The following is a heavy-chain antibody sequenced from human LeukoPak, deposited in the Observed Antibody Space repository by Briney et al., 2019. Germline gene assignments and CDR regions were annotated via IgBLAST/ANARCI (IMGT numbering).Heavy chain of an antibody. D-gene: IGHD1-26*01. CDR3: VRDFSGAVDS. V-gene: IGHV3-74*01. Sequence: GGSLRLSCAASGFTFSNHWMHWVRQAPGKGLVWVSRINTDGSRTSYADSVKGRFTISRDDAKNTLYLQMNSLRADDTAIYYCVRDFSGAVDSWGQGTLVTVSS. CDR1: GFTFSNHW. J-gene: IGHJ4*02. CDR2: INTDGSRT.